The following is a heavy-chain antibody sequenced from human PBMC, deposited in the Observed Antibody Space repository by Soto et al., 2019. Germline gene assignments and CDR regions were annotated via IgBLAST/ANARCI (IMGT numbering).Heavy chain of an antibody. J-gene: IGHJ4*02. CDR2: INHTGST. D-gene: IGHD6-19*01. Sequence: SETLSLTCAVSGGSFSGNYWTWIRQPPGKGLEWIGYINHTGSTNYNPSLKSRVTISVDTSENQFSLRLSSVTAADTAIYYCARGRHWLDYWGQGTLVTVSS. CDR3: ARGRHWLDY. V-gene: IGHV4-34*01. CDR1: GGSFSGNY.